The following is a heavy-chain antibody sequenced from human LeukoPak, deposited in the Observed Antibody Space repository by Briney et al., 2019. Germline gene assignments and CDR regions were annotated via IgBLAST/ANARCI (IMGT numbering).Heavy chain of an antibody. CDR3: ARGSALGMSRAFFWYFDY. Sequence: ASVKVSCKASGYTFTGYCMHWVRQAPGQGLEWMGWNNPNSGGTNYAQKFHGRVTMTGDTSISTAYMELSSLRSDDTAVYFCARGSALGMSRAFFWYFDYWGQGTLVTVSS. D-gene: IGHD7-27*01. V-gene: IGHV1-2*02. J-gene: IGHJ4*02. CDR2: NNPNSGGT. CDR1: GYTFTGYC.